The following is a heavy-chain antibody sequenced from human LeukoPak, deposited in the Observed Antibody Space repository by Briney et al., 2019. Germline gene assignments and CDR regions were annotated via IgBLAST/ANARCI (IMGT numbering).Heavy chain of an antibody. CDR2: IYSGGST. V-gene: IGHV3-53*01. D-gene: IGHD5-24*01. J-gene: IGHJ4*02. Sequence: GGSLRLSCAASGFNVSNKYMSWVRQAPGKGLEWVSIIYSGGSTYYADSVKGRFTISRDNSKNTLYLQMNSLRAEDTAVYYCARGTRRDGYNFDYWGQGTLVTVSS. CDR1: GFNVSNKY. CDR3: ARGTRRDGYNFDY.